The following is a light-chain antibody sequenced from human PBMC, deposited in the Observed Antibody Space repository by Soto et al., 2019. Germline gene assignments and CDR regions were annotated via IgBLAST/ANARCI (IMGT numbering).Light chain of an antibody. J-gene: IGKJ2*01. V-gene: IGKV3-15*01. CDR3: QQYNNWPRT. CDR2: GAS. CDR1: QSVSSN. Sequence: EIVMTQSPATLSVSPGERATLSCRASQSVSSNLAWYQQKPGQAPRLLIYGASTRATGIPARFSGSGSGTEFTLTISRLQSEDFAVYYCQQYNNWPRTFGQGTKLVIK.